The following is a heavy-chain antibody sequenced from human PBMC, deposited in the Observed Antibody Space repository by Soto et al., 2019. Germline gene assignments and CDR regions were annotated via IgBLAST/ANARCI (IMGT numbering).Heavy chain of an antibody. CDR3: ARQASSDNGYNYWGSDAFDI. CDR2: IYYSGST. CDR1: GGSISSSSYY. J-gene: IGHJ3*02. D-gene: IGHD5-12*01. Sequence: SETLSLTCTVSGGSISSSSYYWGWIRHPPGKGLEWIGSIYYSGSTYYNPSLKSRVTISVDTSKNQFSLKLSSVTAADTAVYYCARQASSDNGYNYWGSDAFDIWGQGTMVTVSS. V-gene: IGHV4-39*01.